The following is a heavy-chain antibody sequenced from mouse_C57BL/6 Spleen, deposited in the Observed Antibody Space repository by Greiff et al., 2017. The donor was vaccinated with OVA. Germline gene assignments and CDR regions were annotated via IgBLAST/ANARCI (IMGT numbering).Heavy chain of an antibody. D-gene: IGHD2-14*01. CDR3: ARHGYGGAMDY. Sequence: EVHLVESGGDLVKPGGSLKLSCAASGFTFSSYGMSWVRQTPDKRLEWVATISSGGSYTYYPDSVKGRFTISRDNAKNTLYLQMSSLKSEDTAMYYCARHGYGGAMDYWGQGTSVTVSS. CDR1: GFTFSSYG. CDR2: ISSGGSYT. V-gene: IGHV5-6*01. J-gene: IGHJ4*01.